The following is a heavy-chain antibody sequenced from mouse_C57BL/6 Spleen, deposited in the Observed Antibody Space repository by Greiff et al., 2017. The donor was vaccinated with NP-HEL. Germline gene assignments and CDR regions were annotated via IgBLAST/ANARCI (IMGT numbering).Heavy chain of an antibody. V-gene: IGHV1-62-2*01. CDR2: FYPGSGSI. D-gene: IGHD4-1*01. J-gene: IGHJ2*01. CDR3: ARHEANWDYFDY. CDR1: GYTFTEYT. Sequence: QVHVKQSGAELVKPGASVKLSCKASGYTFTEYTIHWVKQRSGQGLEWIGGFYPGSGSITYNEKFKDKATLTADKSSSTVYMEVSRMTSEDSAVYFCARHEANWDYFDYWGQGTTLTVSS.